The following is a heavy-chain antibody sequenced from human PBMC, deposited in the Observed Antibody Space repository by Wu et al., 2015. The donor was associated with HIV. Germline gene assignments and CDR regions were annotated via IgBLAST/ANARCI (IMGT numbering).Heavy chain of an antibody. Sequence: QVQLVQFGAEVKKPGSSVKVSCKASGDSFTSYAVSWVRQAPGQGLEWMGGIIPTLLDTTNYAQKFQGRVRIFADESKGTMYMELSSLRPDDTAIYYCAKEVGQPGYLQDWGQGTLVTVSS. D-gene: IGHD2-2*01. V-gene: IGHV1-69*11. CDR1: GDSFTSYA. CDR2: IIPTLLDTT. J-gene: IGHJ1*01. CDR3: AKEVGQPGYLQD.